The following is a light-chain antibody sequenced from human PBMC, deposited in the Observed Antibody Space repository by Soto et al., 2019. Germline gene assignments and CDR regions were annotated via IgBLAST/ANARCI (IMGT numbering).Light chain of an antibody. V-gene: IGKV3-20*01. CDR2: DAS. CDR1: QSVSSY. CDR3: QQYGSSPWT. J-gene: IGKJ1*01. Sequence: EIVMTQSPATLSVSPGERATLSCRASQSVSSYLAWYQQKPGQAPRLLIYDASNRATGIPARFSGSGSGTDFTLTISSLEPEDFALYYCQQYGSSPWTFGQGTKVDIK.